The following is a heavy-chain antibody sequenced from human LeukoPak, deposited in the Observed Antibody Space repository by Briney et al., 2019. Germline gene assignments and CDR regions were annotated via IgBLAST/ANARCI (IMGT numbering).Heavy chain of an antibody. CDR3: ERASIAARYYYYYYMDV. J-gene: IGHJ6*03. CDR2: NYYSGST. Sequence: SETLSLTXTVSGGSISSYYWSWIRHPPGKGLEWIGYNYYSGSTNYNPYLKSRVTISVDTSKNHFSLKLSSVTAADAAVYYCERASIAARYYYYYYMDVWGKGTTVTVSS. V-gene: IGHV4-59*01. D-gene: IGHD6-6*01. CDR1: GGSISSYY.